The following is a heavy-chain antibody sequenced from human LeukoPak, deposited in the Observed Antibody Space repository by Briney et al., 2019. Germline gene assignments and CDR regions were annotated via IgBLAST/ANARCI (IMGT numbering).Heavy chain of an antibody. D-gene: IGHD3-9*01. V-gene: IGHV4-39*07. J-gene: IGHJ4*02. Sequence: SETLSLTCTVTGGSISSSSYYWGWIRQPPGKGLEWIGNIYYSGSTYYNPSLKSRVTISVDTSKNQFSLKLSSVTAADTAVYYCARVDWTTDYWGQGTLVTVSS. CDR3: ARVDWTTDY. CDR1: GGSISSSSYY. CDR2: IYYSGST.